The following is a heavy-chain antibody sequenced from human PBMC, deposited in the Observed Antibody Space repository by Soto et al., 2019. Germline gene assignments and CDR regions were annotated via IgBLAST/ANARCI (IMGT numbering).Heavy chain of an antibody. Sequence: GGSLRLSCAASGFTFSSYAMHWVRQAPGKGLEWVAVISYDGSNKYYADSVKGRFTISRDNSKNTLYLQMNSLRAEDTAVYYCARDSGRITIFGVVPHGMDVWGQGTTVTVSS. J-gene: IGHJ6*02. CDR1: GFTFSSYA. CDR2: ISYDGSNK. D-gene: IGHD3-3*01. CDR3: ARDSGRITIFGVVPHGMDV. V-gene: IGHV3-30-3*01.